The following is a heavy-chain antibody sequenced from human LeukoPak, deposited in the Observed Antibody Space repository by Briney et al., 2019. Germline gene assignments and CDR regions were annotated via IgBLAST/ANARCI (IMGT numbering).Heavy chain of an antibody. D-gene: IGHD6-13*01. Sequence: PGGSLRLSCAASGFTFSSYAMSWVRQAPGKGLEWVSTISDSGGSTYYADSVKGRFTISRDNSRNTLYLQMNTLRAEDTAVYYCAKDWGIAAAGTLFQHWGQGTLVTVSS. J-gene: IGHJ1*01. CDR2: ISDSGGST. V-gene: IGHV3-23*01. CDR1: GFTFSSYA. CDR3: AKDWGIAAAGTLFQH.